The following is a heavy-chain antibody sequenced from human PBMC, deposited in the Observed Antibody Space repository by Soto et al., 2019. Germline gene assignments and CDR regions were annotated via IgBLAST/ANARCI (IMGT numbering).Heavy chain of an antibody. CDR3: AAGYTTGLDGFDI. V-gene: IGHV5-51*01. CDR2: IYPDDSDA. Sequence: PGESLKISCQGSGYTFSNHWIGWVRQMPGKGLEWMGIIYPDDSDARYSPSFQGLVTLSVDKSISTAYLQWRSLKASDSAMYYCAAGYTTGLDGFDIWGQGTMVT. CDR1: GYTFSNHW. J-gene: IGHJ3*02. D-gene: IGHD2-2*02.